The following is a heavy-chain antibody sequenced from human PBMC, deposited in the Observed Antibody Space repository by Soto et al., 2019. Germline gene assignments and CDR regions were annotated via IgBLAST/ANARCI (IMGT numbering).Heavy chain of an antibody. CDR3: AKDRFGDEFDY. D-gene: IGHD3-10*01. CDR1: GFTFSSYG. CDR2: ISYDGSNK. Sequence: QVQLVESGGGVVQPGRSLRLSCAASGFTFSSYGMHWVRQAPGKGLEWVAVISYDGSNKYYADSVKGRFTISRDNSKNTLYLQMNSLRAEDTAVYYCAKDRFGDEFDYWGQGTLVTVSS. J-gene: IGHJ4*02. V-gene: IGHV3-30*18.